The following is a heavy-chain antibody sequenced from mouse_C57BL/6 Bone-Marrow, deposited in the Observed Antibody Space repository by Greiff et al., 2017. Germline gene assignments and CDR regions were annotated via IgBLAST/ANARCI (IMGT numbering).Heavy chain of an antibody. D-gene: IGHD2-4*01. Sequence: QVQLKESGAELAKPGASVKLSCRASGYTFTSYWMHWVKQRPGQGLEWIGYINTSSGNTKYNQKFKDQAPLTADKSSSTAYMQLSSLTYEDSAVYYCAGTSYDSPFDYWGQGTTLTVSS. V-gene: IGHV1-7*01. CDR1: GYTFTSYW. J-gene: IGHJ2*01. CDR2: INTSSGNT. CDR3: AGTSYDSPFDY.